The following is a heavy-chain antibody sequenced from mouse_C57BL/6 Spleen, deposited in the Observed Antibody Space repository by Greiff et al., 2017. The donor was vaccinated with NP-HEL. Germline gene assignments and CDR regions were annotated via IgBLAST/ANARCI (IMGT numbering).Heavy chain of an antibody. J-gene: IGHJ1*03. V-gene: IGHV1-64*01. D-gene: IGHD1-1*01. CDR1: GYTFTSYW. CDR3: ARFYGSSSYWYFDV. CDR2: IHPNSGST. Sequence: QVQLQQPGAELVKPGASVKLSCKASGYTFTSYWMHWVKQRPGQGLEWIGMIHPNSGSTNYNEKFKSKATLTVDKSSSTAYMQLSSLTSEDSAVYYGARFYGSSSYWYFDVWGTGTTVTVSS.